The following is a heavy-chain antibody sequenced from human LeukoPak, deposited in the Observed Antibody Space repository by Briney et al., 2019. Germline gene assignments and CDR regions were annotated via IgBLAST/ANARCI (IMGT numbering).Heavy chain of an antibody. CDR2: INHSRRT. V-gene: IGHV4-34*01. D-gene: IGHD2-2*01. Sequence: SETLSLTCAVYGGSFSGYYWSWIRQPPGKGLEWIGEINHSRRTNYNPSLKSRVTISVDTSKNQFSLKLSSVTAADTDVYYCARGSVNYCSSTSCSGAFDIWGQGTMVTVSS. CDR3: ARGSVNYCSSTSCSGAFDI. J-gene: IGHJ3*02. CDR1: GGSFSGYY.